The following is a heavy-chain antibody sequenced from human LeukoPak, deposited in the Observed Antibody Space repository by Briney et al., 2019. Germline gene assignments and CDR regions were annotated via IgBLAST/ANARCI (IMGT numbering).Heavy chain of an antibody. J-gene: IGHJ4*02. D-gene: IGHD1-14*01. Sequence: ASVKVFCKASGGTFSSYAISWVRQAPGQGLEWMGGIIPIFGTANYAQKFQGRVTMTRNTSISTAYMELSSLRSEDTAVYYCARGWSLYHPLGWGQGTLVTVSS. CDR3: ARGWSLYHPLG. CDR2: IIPIFGTA. V-gene: IGHV1-69*05. CDR1: GGTFSSYA.